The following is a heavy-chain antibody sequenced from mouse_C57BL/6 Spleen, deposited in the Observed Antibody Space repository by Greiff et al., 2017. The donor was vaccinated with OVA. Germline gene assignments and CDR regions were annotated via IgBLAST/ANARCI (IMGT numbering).Heavy chain of an antibody. D-gene: IGHD2-3*01. Sequence: VQLQQPGAELVMPGASVRLSCKASGYTFTSYWMHWVKQRPGQGLEWIGEIDPSDSYTNYNQKFKGKSTLTVDKSSSTAYMQLSSLTSEDSAVYYCARSLYDGYPDYWGQGTTLTVSS. V-gene: IGHV1-69*01. J-gene: IGHJ2*01. CDR1: GYTFTSYW. CDR2: IDPSDSYT. CDR3: ARSLYDGYPDY.